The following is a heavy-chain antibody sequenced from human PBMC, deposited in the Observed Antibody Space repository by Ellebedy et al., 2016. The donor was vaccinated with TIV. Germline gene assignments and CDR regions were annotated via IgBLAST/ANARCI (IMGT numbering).Heavy chain of an antibody. V-gene: IGHV3-23*01. CDR1: GFTFSSYA. Sequence: GESLKISCAASGFTFSSYAMSWVRQAPGKGLEWVSAISGSGGSTYYADSVKGRFTISRDNSKNTLYLQMNSLRAEDTAVYYCAKDEVYYYGSEFDYWGQGTLVTVSS. J-gene: IGHJ4*02. CDR3: AKDEVYYYGSEFDY. D-gene: IGHD3-10*01. CDR2: ISGSGGST.